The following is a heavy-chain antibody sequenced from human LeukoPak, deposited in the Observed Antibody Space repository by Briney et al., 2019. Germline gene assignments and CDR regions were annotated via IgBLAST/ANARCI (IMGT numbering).Heavy chain of an antibody. CDR3: ATESAGLTGGFDY. Sequence: SETLSLTCTVSGGSISSYYWSWLRQPPGKGLEWIGYIYYSGSTNYNPSLKSRVTISVDTSKNQFSLKLSSVTAADTAVYYCATESAGLTGGFDYWGQGTLVTVSS. V-gene: IGHV4-59*08. CDR1: GGSISSYY. CDR2: IYYSGST. D-gene: IGHD7-27*01. J-gene: IGHJ4*02.